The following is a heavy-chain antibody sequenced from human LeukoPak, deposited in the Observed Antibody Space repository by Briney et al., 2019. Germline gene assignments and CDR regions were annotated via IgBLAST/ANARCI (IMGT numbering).Heavy chain of an antibody. CDR2: ITYDGSKE. J-gene: IGHJ4*02. CDR3: ARDEFGYCSGGTCFTFDY. D-gene: IGHD2-15*01. Sequence: PSGGSLRLSCAASGFTFSTYAMHWVRQAPGKGPEWVALITYDGSKEYYADSVKGRFTISRDNSKNTLYLQMNSLRAEDTAVYYCARDEFGYCSGGTCFTFDYWGQGTLVTVSS. CDR1: GFTFSTYA. V-gene: IGHV3-30-3*01.